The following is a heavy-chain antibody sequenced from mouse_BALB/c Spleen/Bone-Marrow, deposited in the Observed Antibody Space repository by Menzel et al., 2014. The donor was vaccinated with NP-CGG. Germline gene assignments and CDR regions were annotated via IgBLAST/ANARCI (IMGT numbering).Heavy chain of an antibody. D-gene: IGHD1-1*01. V-gene: IGHV5-12-2*01. CDR1: GFTFSSYT. CDR3: ARHGYYGSRAMDY. CDR2: ISNGGGST. Sequence: DVKLVESGGGLVQPGGSLKLSCAASGFTFSSYTMSWVRQTPEKRLEWVAYISNGGGSTYYPDTVKGRFTISRDNAKNTLYLQMSSLKSEDTAMYYCARHGYYGSRAMDYWGQGTSVTVFS. J-gene: IGHJ4*01.